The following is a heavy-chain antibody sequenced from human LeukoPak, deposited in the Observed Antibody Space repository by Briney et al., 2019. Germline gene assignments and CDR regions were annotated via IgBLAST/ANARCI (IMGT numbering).Heavy chain of an antibody. D-gene: IGHD2-2*01. J-gene: IGHJ4*02. CDR2: IRNDGSNK. V-gene: IGHV3-30*02. CDR1: GFTFSNYW. CDR3: AKDQSSFCSRSSCYALHY. Sequence: GGSLRLSCEGSGFTFSNYWMGWVRQAPGKGLEWVAFIRNDGSNKYYADSVRGRFTISRDNSKNTLYLQMNSLRAEDTAVYYCAKDQSSFCSRSSCYALHYWGQGTLVTVSS.